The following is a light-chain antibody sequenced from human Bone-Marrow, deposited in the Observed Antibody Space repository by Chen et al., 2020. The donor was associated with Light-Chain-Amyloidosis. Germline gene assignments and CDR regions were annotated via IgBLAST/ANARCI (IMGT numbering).Light chain of an antibody. J-gene: IGLJ3*02. CDR1: NIGSTS. V-gene: IGLV3-21*02. CDR2: DDS. Sequence: SYVLTQPSSVSVAPGQTATIACGGNNIGSTSVHWYQQKPGQAPLLVVYDDSDRPSGIPERLSGSNSGNKATLTISRVEAGDEADYYCQVWDRSSDRPVFGGGTKLTVL. CDR3: QVWDRSSDRPV.